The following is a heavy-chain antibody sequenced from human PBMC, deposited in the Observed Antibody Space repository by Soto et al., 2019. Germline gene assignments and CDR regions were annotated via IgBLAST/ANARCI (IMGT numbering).Heavy chain of an antibody. CDR2: VKDGGST. D-gene: IGHD5-12*01. CDR3: ARGQEGIVATH. CDR1: RGSLTGYY. Sequence: QVQLQQWGAGLLKPSETLSLTCTVNRGSLTGYYWSWIRQPPGKGLEWIGEVKDGGSTNYSPSLRGRVSISADTSKNHFSLRLNSVTAADTAVYFCARGQEGIVATHWDQGALVTVSS. V-gene: IGHV4-34*01. J-gene: IGHJ4*02.